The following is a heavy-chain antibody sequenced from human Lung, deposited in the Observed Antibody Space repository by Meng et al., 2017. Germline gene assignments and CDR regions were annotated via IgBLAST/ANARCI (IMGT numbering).Heavy chain of an antibody. CDR1: GDSVSSNSAA. CDR2: TNYRSKWYN. CDR3: ARSQQWLDS. Sequence: QVHLQESGPGVVTLSNTLSPTCAITGDSVSSNSAAWNWIWQSPSRGLEWLGRTNYRSKWYNGYAVSVRSRITIHTDTSNNQFSLQLNSVTPEDTAVYYCARSQQWLDSWGQVTLVTVSS. V-gene: IGHV6-1*01. D-gene: IGHD6-19*01. J-gene: IGHJ4*02.